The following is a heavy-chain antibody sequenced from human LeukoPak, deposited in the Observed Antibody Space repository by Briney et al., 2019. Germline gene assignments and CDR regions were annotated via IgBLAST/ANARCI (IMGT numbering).Heavy chain of an antibody. J-gene: IGHJ4*02. CDR3: ARDRERYFEY. CDR1: GFTFSSYA. D-gene: IGHD1-1*01. CDR2: ISYDGSNK. V-gene: IGHV3-30-3*01. Sequence: GGSLRLSCAASGFTFSSYAMHWVRQAPGKGLEWVAVISYDGSNKYYADSVKGRFTISRDNPKNTLYLQMNSLRAEDTAVYYCARDRERYFEYWGQGTLVTVSS.